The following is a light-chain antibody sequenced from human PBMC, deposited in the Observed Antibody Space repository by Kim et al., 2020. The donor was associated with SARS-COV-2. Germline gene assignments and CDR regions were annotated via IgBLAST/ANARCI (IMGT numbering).Light chain of an antibody. CDR3: QQYNNWPPLT. V-gene: IGKV3-15*01. J-gene: IGKJ4*01. CDR2: GAS. CDR1: QSVNSN. Sequence: EIVMTQSPGTLSVSPGERATLSCRASQSVNSNLAWYQQKPGQAPRLLIYGASTRATGIPARFSGTGSGTEFILTISSLQSEDFAVYYCQQYNNWPPLTFGGGTKVYIK.